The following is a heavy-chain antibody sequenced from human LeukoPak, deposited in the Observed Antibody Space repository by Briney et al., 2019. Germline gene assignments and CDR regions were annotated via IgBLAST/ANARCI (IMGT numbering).Heavy chain of an antibody. Sequence: PGGSLRLSCAAAGFTFARSEMNWVRQAPGKGLEWISSSSMYYADSVKGRFTISRENAKQTLYLQMNSLRPEDTAVYYCARAGDKGTANWYFDLLGRGTLVTVSS. CDR3: ARAGDKGTANWYFDL. CDR2: SSM. CDR1: GFTFARSE. J-gene: IGHJ2*01. V-gene: IGHV3-48*03. D-gene: IGHD2-21*01.